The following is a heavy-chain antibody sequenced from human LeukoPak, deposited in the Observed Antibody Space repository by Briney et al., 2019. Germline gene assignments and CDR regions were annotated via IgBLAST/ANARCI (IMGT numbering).Heavy chain of an antibody. CDR3: ARGYLSGSGSFFDP. CDR2: ISSDGSNK. CDR1: GFTFSTYT. Sequence: GGSLRLSCAASGFTFSTYTLHWVRQAPGKGLEWVAVISSDGSNKYYADSVKGRFTISRDNSKNTLYLQMNSLRAEDTAVYYCARGYLSGSGSFFDPWGQGTLVTVSS. D-gene: IGHD3-10*01. V-gene: IGHV3-30-3*01. J-gene: IGHJ5*02.